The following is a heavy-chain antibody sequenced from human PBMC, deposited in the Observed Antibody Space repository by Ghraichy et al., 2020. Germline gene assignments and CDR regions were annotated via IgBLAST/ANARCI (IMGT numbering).Heavy chain of an antibody. CDR1: GGSISSSSYS. J-gene: IGHJ4*02. D-gene: IGHD2-2*01. Sequence: SCTVSGGSISSSSYSWGWIRQPPGKGLEWIGSIFYSGSTYYNPSLKSRVTISVDTSKNQFSLTLGSVTAADTAVYFCARGGLGSAAMFDYWGQGTLVTVSS. CDR3: ARGGLGSAAMFDY. V-gene: IGHV4-39*01. CDR2: IFYSGST.